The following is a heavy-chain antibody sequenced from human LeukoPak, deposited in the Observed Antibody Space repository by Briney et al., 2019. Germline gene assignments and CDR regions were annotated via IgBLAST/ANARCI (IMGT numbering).Heavy chain of an antibody. J-gene: IGHJ4*02. CDR1: GFTFSSYA. CDR2: ISGSGGST. V-gene: IGHV3-23*01. Sequence: GGSLRLSCAASGFTFSSYAMSWVRQAPGKGLEWVSAISGSGGSTYYADSVKGRFTISRDNSKNTLYLQMNSLRGEDTAVYYCARVKRDCSGGSCYSFDYWGQGTLVTVSS. D-gene: IGHD2-15*01. CDR3: ARVKRDCSGGSCYSFDY.